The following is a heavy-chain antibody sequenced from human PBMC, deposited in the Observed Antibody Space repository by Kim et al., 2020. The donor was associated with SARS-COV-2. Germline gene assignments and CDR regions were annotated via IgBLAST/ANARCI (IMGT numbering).Heavy chain of an antibody. CDR2: IYSGGST. V-gene: IGHV3-53*01. CDR1: GFTVSSNY. CDR3: TSDKPSSDYDILTGYPSRYYHDGMDP. J-gene: IGHJ6*02. Sequence: GGSLRLSCAASGFTVSSNYMSWVRQAPGKGLEWVSVIYSGGSTYYSDSVKGRFTISRDNSNNTMYHQMNSLKAEDTTVYYCTSDKPSSDYDILTGYPSRYYHDGMDPWGQGTPVTVSS. D-gene: IGHD3-9*01.